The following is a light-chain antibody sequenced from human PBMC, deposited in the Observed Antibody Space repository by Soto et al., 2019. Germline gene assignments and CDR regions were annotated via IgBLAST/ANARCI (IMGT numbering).Light chain of an antibody. V-gene: IGKV1D-12*01. Sequence: DIQMTQSPSSVSASVGDRVTITCRASQGISSWLAWYQQKPGKAPKLRIYVTSNLQGVVTSRFGGSGPGSDFTLTISSLQPEYCATYYYQPDNSCRVTFGRGTRVEIK. CDR2: VTS. CDR3: QPDNSCRVT. J-gene: IGKJ5*01. CDR1: QGISSW.